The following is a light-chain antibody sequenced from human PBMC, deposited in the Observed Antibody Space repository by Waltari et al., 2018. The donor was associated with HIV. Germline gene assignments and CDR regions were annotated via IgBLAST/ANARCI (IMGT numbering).Light chain of an antibody. CDR3: QSAANNDPYPGV. CDR1: PFPKQY. J-gene: IGLJ3*02. V-gene: IGLV3-25*03. CDR2: NDN. Sequence: SHELTHPPSVSVSPGQTARITCSADPFPKQYGYWYQQKPGQAPVLVIYNDNERPSGIPERFSGSSSGTTVTLTIAGVQAEDEADYYCQSAANNDPYPGVFGGGTKLTVL.